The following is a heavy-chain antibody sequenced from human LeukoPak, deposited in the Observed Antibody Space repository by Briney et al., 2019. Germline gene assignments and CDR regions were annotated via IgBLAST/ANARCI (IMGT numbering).Heavy chain of an antibody. V-gene: IGHV4-31*03. D-gene: IGHD1-26*01. CDR3: ARIGGSFAY. Sequence: SETLSLTCTVSGGSISNSGYYWSWIRQHPAEGLEWIGYILSSGTTYYNPSLKSRATISVDTSKNQFSLKLNSVTAADTAVYYCARIGGSFAYWGQGTLVTVSS. CDR1: GGSISNSGYY. J-gene: IGHJ4*02. CDR2: ILSSGTT.